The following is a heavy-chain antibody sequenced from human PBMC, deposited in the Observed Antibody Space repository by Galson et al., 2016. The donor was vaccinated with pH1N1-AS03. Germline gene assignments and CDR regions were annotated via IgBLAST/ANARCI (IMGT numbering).Heavy chain of an antibody. CDR1: GFTFSNAG. V-gene: IGHV3-15*01. CDR3: TTHPDY. Sequence: SLRLSCAASGFTFSNAGMSWVRQAPGKGLEWVGRIKGETGGGTADYAAPVKGRFIISRDDSKNTLFLQMNSLRTGDTAVYYCTTHPDYWGQGTQVTVSS. CDR2: IKGETGGGTA. J-gene: IGHJ4*02.